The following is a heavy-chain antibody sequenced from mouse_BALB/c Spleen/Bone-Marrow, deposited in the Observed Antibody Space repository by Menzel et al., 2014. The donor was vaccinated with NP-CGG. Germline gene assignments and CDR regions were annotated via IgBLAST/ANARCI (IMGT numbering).Heavy chain of an antibody. J-gene: IGHJ4*01. D-gene: IGHD1-1*01. CDR3: AGITTVDY. Sequence: EVQVVESGGGLVKPGGSLKLSCAASGFTFSGCAMSWVRQTPEKGLEWVASISSGGATYYPDSVKGRFTISRDNARNILYLQMSSLRSEDTAMYYCAGITTVDYWGQGTSVTVSS. CDR1: GFTFSGCA. V-gene: IGHV5-6-5*01. CDR2: ISSGGAT.